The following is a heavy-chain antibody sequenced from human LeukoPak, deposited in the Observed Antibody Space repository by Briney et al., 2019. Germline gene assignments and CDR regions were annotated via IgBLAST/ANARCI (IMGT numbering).Heavy chain of an antibody. CDR1: GFTFSSYS. CDR2: ISSSSSTI. D-gene: IGHD2-21*02. Sequence: GGSLRLSCAASGFTFSSYSMNWVRHAPGKGLEWVSYISSSSSTIYYADSVKGRFTISRDNAKNSLYLQMNSLRAEDTAVYYCARDVTEDYWGQGTLVTVSS. J-gene: IGHJ4*02. CDR3: ARDVTEDY. V-gene: IGHV3-48*01.